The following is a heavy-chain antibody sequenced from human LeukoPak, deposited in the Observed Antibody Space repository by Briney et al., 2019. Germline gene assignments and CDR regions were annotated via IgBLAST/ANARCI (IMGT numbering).Heavy chain of an antibody. CDR3: ARRGYYYYMDV. Sequence: SETLSLTCTVSGGSISSSSYYWGWIRQPPGKGLEWIGSIYYSGSTYYNPSLKSRVTISVDTSKNQFSLKLSSVTAADTAVYYCARRGYYYYMDVWGKGTTVTVSS. V-gene: IGHV4-39*01. J-gene: IGHJ6*03. CDR2: IYYSGST. CDR1: GGSISSSSYY. D-gene: IGHD3-16*01.